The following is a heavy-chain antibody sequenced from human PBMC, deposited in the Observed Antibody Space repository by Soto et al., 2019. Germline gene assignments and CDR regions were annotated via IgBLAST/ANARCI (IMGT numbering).Heavy chain of an antibody. CDR3: ARENWHFDY. Sequence: QVQLVQSGAEVKKPGASVKVSCKTSGYSFSEFRMNWVRQAPGQGLEWMGWVNPINGNTNYAQDFQGRVTMTRDASTKTVYMELSSLTSDDTSTVYCARENWHFDYWGQGTLITGSS. J-gene: IGHJ4*02. V-gene: IGHV1-2*02. CDR2: VNPINGNT. CDR1: GYSFSEFR.